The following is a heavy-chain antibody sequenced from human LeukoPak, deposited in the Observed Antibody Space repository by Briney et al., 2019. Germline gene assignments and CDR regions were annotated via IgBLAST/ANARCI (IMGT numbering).Heavy chain of an antibody. V-gene: IGHV1-18*01. J-gene: IGHJ4*02. CDR1: GYTLSSYG. CDR3: AREAASGYLGFDF. CDR2: ISAYGHT. Sequence: GASVQVSCKTSGYTLSSYGITWVRQATGQGLEWMGWISAYGHTKLARNLKARVTVTIDTSTTTAYMELRSLSSDDTAVYFCAREAASGYLGFDFWGQGTLITVSS. D-gene: IGHD3-3*01.